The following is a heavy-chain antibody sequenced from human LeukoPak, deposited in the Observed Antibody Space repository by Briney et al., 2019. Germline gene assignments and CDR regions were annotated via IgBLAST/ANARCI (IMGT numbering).Heavy chain of an antibody. V-gene: IGHV3-49*04. CDR2: IRSKAYGGTT. J-gene: IGHJ4*02. CDR3: TRNLPVWEYYFDY. D-gene: IGHD1-26*01. CDR1: GFTFGDYA. Sequence: GGSLRLSCTASGFTFGDYAMSWVRQAPGKGLEWVGFIRSKAYGGTTEYAASVKGRFTISRDDSKSIAYLRMNSLKTEDTAVYYCTRNLPVWEYYFDYWGQGTLVTVPS.